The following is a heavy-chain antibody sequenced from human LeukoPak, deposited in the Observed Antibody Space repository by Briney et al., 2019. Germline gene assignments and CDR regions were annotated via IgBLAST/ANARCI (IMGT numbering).Heavy chain of an antibody. Sequence: SETLSLTCTVSGDSIRSSDYYWSCIRQSPGKGLEWIGTISDGGSTYYNPSLKSRIIISVDTSKNQFSLQLSSVTAADTAVYYCVRHCCSSPSKRTFDIWGQGTLVAVSS. CDR2: ISDGGST. D-gene: IGHD2-15*01. V-gene: IGHV4-39*01. J-gene: IGHJ3*02. CDR1: GDSIRSSDYY. CDR3: VRHCCSSPSKRTFDI.